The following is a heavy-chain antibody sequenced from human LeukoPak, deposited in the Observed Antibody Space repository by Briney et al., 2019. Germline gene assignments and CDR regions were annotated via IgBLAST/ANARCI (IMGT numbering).Heavy chain of an antibody. CDR1: GFTVSSNY. Sequence: GGSLRLSCAASGFTVSSNYMSWVRQAPGKGLEWVSVIYSGGSTYYADSVKGRFTISRDNSKNTLYLQMNSLRAEDTAVYYCARVGGSSGSYPGDYYYYYYMDVWGKGTTVTVSS. CDR2: IYSGGST. V-gene: IGHV3-53*01. CDR3: ARVGGSSGSYPGDYYYYYYMDV. J-gene: IGHJ6*03. D-gene: IGHD1-26*01.